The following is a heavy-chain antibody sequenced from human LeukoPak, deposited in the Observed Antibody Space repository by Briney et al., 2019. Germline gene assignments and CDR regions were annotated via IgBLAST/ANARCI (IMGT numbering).Heavy chain of an antibody. V-gene: IGHV4-39*01. J-gene: IGHJ6*03. D-gene: IGHD5-24*01. CDR2: ISYRGTT. Sequence: SETLSLTCTVSGGSISSNSYYWGWLRQPPGKGLEWIGTISYRGTTYYNPSLKSRITLSLDTSKNQFSLKLTSVTAADTAVYYCHGPYYYYMDVWGKGTPVTVSS. CDR3: HGPYYYYMDV. CDR1: GGSISSNSYY.